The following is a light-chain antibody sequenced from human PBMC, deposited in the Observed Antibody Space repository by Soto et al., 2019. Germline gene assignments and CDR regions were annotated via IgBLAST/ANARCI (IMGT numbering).Light chain of an antibody. Sequence: IQMTQSPSSLSASVGDRVTITCRASQSISSYLNWYQQKPGKAPKLLIYDASSLQSGVPSRFSGSGSGTDFTLTISSLQPEDFATYYCQQSYSTPRITFGQGTRLEIK. CDR1: QSISSY. J-gene: IGKJ5*01. CDR3: QQSYSTPRIT. V-gene: IGKV1-39*01. CDR2: DAS.